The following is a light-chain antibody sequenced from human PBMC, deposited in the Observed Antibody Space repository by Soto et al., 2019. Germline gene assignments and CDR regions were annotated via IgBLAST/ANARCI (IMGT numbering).Light chain of an antibody. CDR3: MQGTYWPPT. V-gene: IGKV2-30*01. CDR2: KVS. J-gene: IGKJ2*01. Sequence: DVVMTQSPLSLPVTPGQSASITCRSSRSLVFTNGITYLNWFHQRAGQPPRRLIFKVSNRDPGVPARVGGSGSDTDFTLQISRVEAEDGVVYYCMQGTYWPPTFGQGTKLEIE. CDR1: RSLVFTNGITY.